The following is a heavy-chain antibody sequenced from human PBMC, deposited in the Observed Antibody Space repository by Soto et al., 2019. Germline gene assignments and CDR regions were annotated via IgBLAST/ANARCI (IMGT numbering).Heavy chain of an antibody. V-gene: IGHV1-69-2*01. J-gene: IGHJ3*01. CDR1: GYTFSDYF. D-gene: IGHD3-22*01. CDR3: AFATSGYYGGFDF. Sequence: ASVKVSCKVSGYTFSDYFLHWIRQAPGKGLEWVGHVDPEDGDIINAEKLQGRIAIVADKSIDTAYMELSSLAYEDTAVYYCAFATSGYYGGFDFWGQGTVVTVSS. CDR2: VDPEDGDI.